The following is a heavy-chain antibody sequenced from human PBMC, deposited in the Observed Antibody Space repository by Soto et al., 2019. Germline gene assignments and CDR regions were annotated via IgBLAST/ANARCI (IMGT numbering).Heavy chain of an antibody. D-gene: IGHD3-22*01. CDR2: ISAYNGNT. CDR1: GYTFTSYV. J-gene: IGHJ4*02. CDR3: AREPKRMTYYYDSSGYYVYYFDY. Sequence: QVQLVQSGAEVKKPGASVKVSCKASGYTFTSYVISWVRQAPGQGLEWMGWISAYNGNTNYAQKLQGRVTMTTDTSTSTAYMELRSLRSDDTAVYYCAREPKRMTYYYDSSGYYVYYFDYWGQGTLVTVSS. V-gene: IGHV1-18*04.